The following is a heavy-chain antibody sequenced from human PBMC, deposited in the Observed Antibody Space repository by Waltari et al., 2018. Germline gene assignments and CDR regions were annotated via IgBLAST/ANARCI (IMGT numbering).Heavy chain of an antibody. CDR3: AKAGYDSSGYANYFDY. V-gene: IGHV3-30*18. J-gene: IGHJ4*02. Sequence: QVQLVESGGGVVQPGRSLRLSCAASGFTFSSYGMHWVRQAPGKGLEWVAVISYDGSNKYYADSVKGRFTISRDNSKNTLYLQMNSLRAEDTAVYYCAKAGYDSSGYANYFDYWGQGTLVTVSS. CDR1: GFTFSSYG. D-gene: IGHD3-22*01. CDR2: ISYDGSNK.